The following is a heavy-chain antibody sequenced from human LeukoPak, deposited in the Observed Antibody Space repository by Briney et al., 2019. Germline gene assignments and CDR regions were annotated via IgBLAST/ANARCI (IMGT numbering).Heavy chain of an antibody. CDR2: ISGSGSST. CDR1: GFTFSSYA. Sequence: GGSLRLSCAASGFTFSSYAMSWVRQAPGKGLEWVSVISGSGSSTYYADSVKGRFTISRDNSKNTVYLQMNSLRAEDTAVYYCAKDRFGELLPHYWGQGTLVTVSS. D-gene: IGHD3-10*01. CDR3: AKDRFGELLPHY. V-gene: IGHV3-23*01. J-gene: IGHJ4*02.